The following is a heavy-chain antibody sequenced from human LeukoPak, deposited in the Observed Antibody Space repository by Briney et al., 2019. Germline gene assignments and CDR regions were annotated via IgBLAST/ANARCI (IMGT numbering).Heavy chain of an antibody. Sequence: SETLSLTCTVSGGSISRYYWSWIRQPPGKGLEWIGYISYTGSTNYNPSLKSRVTMSVDTSKNQFSLKLSSVTAADTAVYYCARRHVGLSRVVDYWGQGTLVTVSS. CDR1: GGSISRYY. V-gene: IGHV4-59*12. CDR2: ISYTGST. J-gene: IGHJ4*02. CDR3: ARRHVGLSRVVDY. D-gene: IGHD1-26*01.